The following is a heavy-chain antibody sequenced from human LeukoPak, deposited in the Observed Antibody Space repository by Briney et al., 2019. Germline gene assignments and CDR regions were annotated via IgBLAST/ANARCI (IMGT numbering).Heavy chain of an antibody. V-gene: IGHV1-24*01. J-gene: IGHJ5*02. Sequence: GASVKVSCKVSGYTLTELSMHWVRQAPGKGLEWMGGFDPEDGETIYAQKFQGRVTMTEDTSTDTAYMELSSLRSDDTAMYYCARAVVMVRGVPTNWFDPWGQGTLVTVSS. CDR3: ARAVVMVRGVPTNWFDP. CDR2: FDPEDGET. CDR1: GYTLTELS. D-gene: IGHD3-10*01.